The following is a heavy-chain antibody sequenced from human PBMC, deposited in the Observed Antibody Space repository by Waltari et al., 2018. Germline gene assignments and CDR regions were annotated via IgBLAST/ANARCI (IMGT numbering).Heavy chain of an antibody. Sequence: EVELVESGGGLVQPGGSLRLSCEASGFTCNSHWKHWVRHLPGQGLEWLSRIYTDGSIINYADSVKGRFIVSRDNAKNTLYLQMNSLTTEDTGIYFCARAPSSTAVITRGFDFWGRGTLVTVSS. J-gene: IGHJ4*02. CDR1: GFTCNSHW. D-gene: IGHD1-20*01. CDR3: ARAPSSTAVITRGFDF. V-gene: IGHV3-74*01. CDR2: IYTDGSII.